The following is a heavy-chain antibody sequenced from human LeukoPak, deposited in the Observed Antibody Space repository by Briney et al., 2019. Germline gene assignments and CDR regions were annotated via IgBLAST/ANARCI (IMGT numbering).Heavy chain of an antibody. J-gene: IGHJ5*02. CDR2: ITGNGVST. Sequence: GGSLRLSCAASGSTFEDYGMHWVRQAPGKGLEWVSLITGNGVSTYYADSVKGRFTISRDNSKNSLYLQMNSLRTEDTALYYCAKCVYSNIYYWFDPWGQGTLVSVSS. D-gene: IGHD6-13*01. V-gene: IGHV3-43*02. CDR3: AKCVYSNIYYWFDP. CDR1: GSTFEDYG.